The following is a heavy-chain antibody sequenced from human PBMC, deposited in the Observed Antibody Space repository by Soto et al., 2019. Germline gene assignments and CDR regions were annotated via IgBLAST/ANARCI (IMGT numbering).Heavy chain of an antibody. V-gene: IGHV3-33*01. CDR3: ARDQTASYPYNWFVP. CDR2: IWSDGSNK. D-gene: IGHD1-26*01. Sequence: QVQLVESGGGVVQPGRSLSLSCAASGFTFSNYAIHWVRQAPGKGLEWVSVIWSDGSNKYYTDSVKGRFTISRDNSKNTVHLQMNSLRAEDTAVYYCARDQTASYPYNWFVPWGQGTLVTVSS. J-gene: IGHJ5*02. CDR1: GFTFSNYA.